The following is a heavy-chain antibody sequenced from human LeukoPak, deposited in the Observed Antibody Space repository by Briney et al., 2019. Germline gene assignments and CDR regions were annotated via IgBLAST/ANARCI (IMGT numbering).Heavy chain of an antibody. J-gene: IGHJ5*02. Sequence: SVTLSLTCAVYGGSFSGYYWSWIRQPPGKGLEWIGEINHSGSTNYNPSLKSRVTISVDTSKNQFSLKLSSVTAADTAIYYCATVALTGCTFDPWGQGTLVTVSS. CDR3: ATVALTGCTFDP. CDR1: GGSFSGYY. CDR2: INHSGST. V-gene: IGHV4-34*01. D-gene: IGHD7-27*01.